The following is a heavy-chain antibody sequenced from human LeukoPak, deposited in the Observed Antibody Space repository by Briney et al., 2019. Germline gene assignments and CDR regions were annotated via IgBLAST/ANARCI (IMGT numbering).Heavy chain of an antibody. D-gene: IGHD3-10*01. Sequence: GSLRLSCAASGFTFSNYWMHWVRHAPGKGLEWIGSIYYSGSTYYNPSLKSRVTISVDTSKNQFSLKLSSVTAADTAVYYCASGNGLLWFGGSDTQLYYFDCWGQGTLVTVSS. V-gene: IGHV4-39*01. CDR2: IYYSGST. CDR1: GFTFSNYW. CDR3: ASGNGLLWFGGSDTQLYYFDC. J-gene: IGHJ4*02.